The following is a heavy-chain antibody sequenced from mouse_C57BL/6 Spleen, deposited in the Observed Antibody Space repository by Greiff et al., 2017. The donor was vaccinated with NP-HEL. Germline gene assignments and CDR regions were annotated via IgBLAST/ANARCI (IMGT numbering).Heavy chain of an antibody. Sequence: VQLQQPGAELVKPGASVKMSCKASGYTFTSYWITWVKQRPGQGLEWIGDIYPGSGSTNYNEKFKSKATLTVDTSSSTAYMQLSSLTSEDSAVYYCARNPHYYGSSYVDYWGQGTTLTVSS. V-gene: IGHV1-55*01. CDR3: ARNPHYYGSSYVDY. CDR2: IYPGSGST. J-gene: IGHJ2*01. CDR1: GYTFTSYW. D-gene: IGHD1-1*01.